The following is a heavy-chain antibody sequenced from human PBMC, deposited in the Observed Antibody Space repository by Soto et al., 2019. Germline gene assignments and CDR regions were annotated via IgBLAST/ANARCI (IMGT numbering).Heavy chain of an antibody. Sequence: PSETLSLTCTVSGGSISNYYWSWIRHPPGKKLEWIGNIHYSGSTNYNPSLKSRVTISGDTSKNQFSLKLYSVTTADTAMYYCARLPWADSGGNFDPWGQGNPLTVSS. D-gene: IGHD2-15*01. CDR1: GGSISNYY. J-gene: IGHJ5*02. CDR2: IHYSGST. CDR3: ARLPWADSGGNFDP. V-gene: IGHV4-59*01.